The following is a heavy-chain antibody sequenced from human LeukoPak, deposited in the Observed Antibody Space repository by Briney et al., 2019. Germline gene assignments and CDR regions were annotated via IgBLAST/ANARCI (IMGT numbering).Heavy chain of an antibody. CDR3: ARVLWGARGDY. CDR2: INTDGSST. Sequence: GGSLGLSCAASGFTFSSYWMHWVRQARGKGLVWVSRINTDGSSTNYADSVKGRFAISRDNAKNTLYLQMNSLRAEDTAVYYCARVLWGARGDYWGQGTVVTVSS. CDR1: GFTFSSYW. V-gene: IGHV3-74*01. D-gene: IGHD3-10*01. J-gene: IGHJ4*02.